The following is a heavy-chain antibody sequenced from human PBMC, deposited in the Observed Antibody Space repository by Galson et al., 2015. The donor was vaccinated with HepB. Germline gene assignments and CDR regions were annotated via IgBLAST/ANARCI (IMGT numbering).Heavy chain of an antibody. J-gene: IGHJ6*02. CDR3: ARFYYDSSLGPYYYGMDV. CDR1: GFSLSTSGMC. V-gene: IGHV2-70*11. D-gene: IGHD3-22*01. CDR2: IDWDDDK. Sequence: PALVKPTQTLTLTCTFSGFSLSTSGMCVSWIRQPPGKALEWLARIDWDDDKYYSTSLKTRLTISKDTSKNQVVLTMTNMDPVDTATYYCARFYYDSSLGPYYYGMDVWGQGTTVTVSS.